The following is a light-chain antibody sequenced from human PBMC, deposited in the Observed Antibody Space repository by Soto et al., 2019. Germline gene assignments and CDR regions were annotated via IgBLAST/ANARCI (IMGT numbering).Light chain of an antibody. CDR3: QQYGSPRFT. CDR1: QSISSSY. J-gene: IGKJ3*01. CDR2: GAS. Sequence: EIVWTQSPGTLSLSPGERATLSCRASQSISSSYLAWYQQKPGQAPRLLVYGASSRATGIPDRFSGSGSGTDFTLTVSRLEPEDFAVYYCQQYGSPRFTFGPGTKVDIK. V-gene: IGKV3-20*01.